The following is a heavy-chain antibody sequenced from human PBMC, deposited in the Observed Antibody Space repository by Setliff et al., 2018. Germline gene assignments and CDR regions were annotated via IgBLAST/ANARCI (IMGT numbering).Heavy chain of an antibody. CDR1: GFTFSSYS. Sequence: PGGSLRLSCAASGFTFSSYSMNWVRQAPGKGLEWVSYISSSSSTIYYADSVKGRFTISRDNAKNSLYLQMYSLKSDDTAVYYCVRAVVIRGSKPLDSWGQGTLVTVS. D-gene: IGHD3-10*01. CDR3: VRAVVIRGSKPLDS. J-gene: IGHJ4*02. V-gene: IGHV3-48*01. CDR2: ISSSSSTI.